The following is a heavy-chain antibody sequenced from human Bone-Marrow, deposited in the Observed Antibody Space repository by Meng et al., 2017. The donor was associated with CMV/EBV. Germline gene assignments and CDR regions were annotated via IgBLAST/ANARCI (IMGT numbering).Heavy chain of an antibody. D-gene: IGHD1-26*01. Sequence: SGYTFSGYDINWVRQATGQGLEWMGWMNPTSDDTGYAQRFQGRVTMSRNSATSTAYMELSSLTSDDTAIYYCARAEVRATTNYYFETWGQGTLVTVSS. J-gene: IGHJ4*02. V-gene: IGHV1-8*01. CDR3: ARAEVRATTNYYFET. CDR2: MNPTSDDT. CDR1: GYTFSGYD.